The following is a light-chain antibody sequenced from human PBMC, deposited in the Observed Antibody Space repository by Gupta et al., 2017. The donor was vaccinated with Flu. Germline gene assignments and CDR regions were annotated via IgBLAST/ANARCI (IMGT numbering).Light chain of an antibody. J-gene: IGLJ3*02. CDR1: SSDVVAYHY. CDR2: EVS. Sequence: SGSPGQSITISFTGTSSDVVAYHYVSWYQQYPGNAPQLVIYEVSHRPSGISNRFSGSKSGNTDSLTISGLQAEDEAFYYCNSYTTSSTWVSG. V-gene: IGLV2-14*01. CDR3: NSYTTSSTWV.